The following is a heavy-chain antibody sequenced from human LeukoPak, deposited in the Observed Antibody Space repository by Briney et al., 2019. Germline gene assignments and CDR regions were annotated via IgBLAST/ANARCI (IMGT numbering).Heavy chain of an antibody. CDR1: GFTFNNYA. D-gene: IGHD4-17*01. CDR3: AKDRTGAYRIFDY. Sequence: GGSLRLSCAASGFTFNNYAMSWVRQAPGMGLEWISVISAGGSSIFYADSVKGRFSISRDNSKNTLSLQMNSLRAEDTAVYYCAKDRTGAYRIFDYWGQGTLVTASS. CDR2: ISAGGSSI. J-gene: IGHJ4*02. V-gene: IGHV3-23*01.